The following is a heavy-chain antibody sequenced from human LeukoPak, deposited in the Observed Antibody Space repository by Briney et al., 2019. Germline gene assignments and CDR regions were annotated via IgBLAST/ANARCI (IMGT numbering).Heavy chain of an antibody. CDR1: GFTFSSYG. V-gene: IGHV3-23*01. Sequence: GGSLRLSCAASGFTFSSYGMSWVRQAPGKGLEWVSAIETGGASTYYADSVKGRFSISRDNAKNSLYLQMNSLRVEGTAMYYCARDGLRRPPTPYCGGDCPLDYWGQGTLVSVSS. D-gene: IGHD2-21*02. CDR3: ARDGLRRPPTPYCGGDCPLDY. J-gene: IGHJ4*02. CDR2: IETGGAST.